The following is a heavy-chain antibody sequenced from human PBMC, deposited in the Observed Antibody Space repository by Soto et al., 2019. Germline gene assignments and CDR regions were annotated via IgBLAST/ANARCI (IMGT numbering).Heavy chain of an antibody. Sequence: GGSLRLSCAASGFTFSSYSMNWVRQAPGKGLEWVSSISSSSSYIYYADSVKGRFTISRDNAKNSLYLQMNSLRAEDTAVYYCARNAYADFGDYGMDVWGQGTTVTVSS. CDR3: ARNAYADFGDYGMDV. CDR2: ISSSSSYI. J-gene: IGHJ6*02. CDR1: GFTFSSYS. V-gene: IGHV3-21*01. D-gene: IGHD3-3*01.